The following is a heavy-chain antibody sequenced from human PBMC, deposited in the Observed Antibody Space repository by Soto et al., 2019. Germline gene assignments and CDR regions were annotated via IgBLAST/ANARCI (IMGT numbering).Heavy chain of an antibody. CDR3: ARAPLVLTRSYFDS. CDR1: DGSISNFY. J-gene: IGHJ4*02. V-gene: IGHV4-59*01. D-gene: IGHD3-9*01. Sequence: SETLSLTCTVSDGSISNFYWSWIRQPPGKGLEWIGYISSSGNTNYNPSLKSRVSISVDTSKNQFSLNLTSVTAADTAVYYCARAPLVLTRSYFDSWGQGTPVTVSS. CDR2: ISSSGNT.